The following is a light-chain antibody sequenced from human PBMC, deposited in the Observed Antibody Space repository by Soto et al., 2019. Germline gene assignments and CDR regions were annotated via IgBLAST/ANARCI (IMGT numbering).Light chain of an antibody. Sequence: EILLTQSPGTLSLSPGERATLSCRASQIVTSGYLAWYQQQPNQAPRLLIYGASYRATGIPDRFSGGGSGTDFTLTISRLEPEDFAVYYCQHYSSSPPAITFGQGTRLEI. V-gene: IGKV3-20*01. CDR3: QHYSSSPPAIT. J-gene: IGKJ5*01. CDR2: GAS. CDR1: QIVTSGY.